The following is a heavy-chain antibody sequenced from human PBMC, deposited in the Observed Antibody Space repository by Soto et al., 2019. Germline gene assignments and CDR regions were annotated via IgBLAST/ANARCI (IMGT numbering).Heavy chain of an antibody. Sequence: QLQLQASGRELVKPSETLSLTCTVSGDSINSNNYYCAWIRQPPGKGLEWIGSIYYTGSTYYNPSLKSRVAMSVDTSETRFSLRLSSVTAADTAVYYCARHPGYAVPTVYATHYFNYWGQGILVTVST. D-gene: IGHD2-8*01. J-gene: IGHJ4*02. CDR2: IYYTGST. CDR3: ARHPGYAVPTVYATHYFNY. V-gene: IGHV4-39*01. CDR1: GDSINSNNYY.